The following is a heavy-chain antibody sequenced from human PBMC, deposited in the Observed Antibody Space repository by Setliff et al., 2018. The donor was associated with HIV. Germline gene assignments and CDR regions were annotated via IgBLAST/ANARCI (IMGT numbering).Heavy chain of an antibody. D-gene: IGHD3-3*01. Sequence: ALVKVSCKASGYTFSSYSLHWVRQAPGQGLEWMGVINPHGGSTNYAQKFQGRVTMTRDTSTSTVYMELSSLRSDDTAVYYCARLRPTAFFDYWGRGTLVTAPQ. CDR2: INPHGGST. CDR3: ARLRPTAFFDY. V-gene: IGHV1-46*01. CDR1: GYTFSSYS. J-gene: IGHJ4*02.